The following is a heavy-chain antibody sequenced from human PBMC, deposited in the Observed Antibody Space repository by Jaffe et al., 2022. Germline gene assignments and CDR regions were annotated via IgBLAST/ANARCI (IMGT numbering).Heavy chain of an antibody. D-gene: IGHD3-10*01. CDR2: ISSSGSTI. Sequence: EVQLVESGGGLVQPGGSLRLSCAASGFTFSSYEMNWVRQAPGKGLEWVSYISSSGSTIYYADSVKGRFTISRDNAKNSLYLQMNSLRAEDTAVYYCARDSLKYYYGSGTPGDFDYWGQGTLVTVSS. CDR1: GFTFSSYE. CDR3: ARDSLKYYYGSGTPGDFDY. V-gene: IGHV3-48*03. J-gene: IGHJ4*02.